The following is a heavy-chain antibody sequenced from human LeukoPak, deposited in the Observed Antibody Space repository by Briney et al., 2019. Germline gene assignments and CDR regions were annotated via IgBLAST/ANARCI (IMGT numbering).Heavy chain of an antibody. CDR2: INHSGST. CDR1: GGSFSGYY. CDR3: AREGVLRFLERLLPPYYYYGMDV. J-gene: IGHJ6*02. D-gene: IGHD3-3*01. Sequence: SETLSLTCAVYGGSFSGYYWSWIRQPPGKGLEWIGEINHSGSTNYNPSLKSRVTISVDTSKNQFSLKLSSVTAADTAVYYCAREGVLRFLERLLPPYYYYGMDVWGQGTTVTVSS. V-gene: IGHV4-34*01.